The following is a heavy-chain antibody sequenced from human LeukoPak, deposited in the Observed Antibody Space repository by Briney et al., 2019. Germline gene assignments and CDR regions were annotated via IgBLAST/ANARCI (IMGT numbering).Heavy chain of an antibody. V-gene: IGHV1-69*13. J-gene: IGHJ6*03. Sequence: SVKVSCKVSGYTLTELSMHWVRQAPGQGLEWMGGIIPIFGTANYAQKFQGRVTITADESTSTAYMELSSLRSEDTAVYYCARAGNGYSSSWYEYYYYYMDVWGKGTTVTISS. CDR1: GYTLTELS. CDR3: ARAGNGYSSSWYEYYYYYMDV. CDR2: IIPIFGTA. D-gene: IGHD6-13*01.